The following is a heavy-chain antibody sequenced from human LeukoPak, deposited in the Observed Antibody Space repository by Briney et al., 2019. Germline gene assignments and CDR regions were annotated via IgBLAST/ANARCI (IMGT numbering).Heavy chain of an antibody. V-gene: IGHV3-23*01. J-gene: IGHJ4*02. CDR2: VRGSGTDT. Sequence: GGSLRLSCAASGFTFSTYAMSWVRQARGKGLEWVSAVRGSGTDTYYADSVKGRFTISRDNSKNTLYLQMNSLRAEDTAIYYCAKTSCANSAYDSPFDYWGQGTLVTVSS. CDR3: AKTSCANSAYDSPFDY. D-gene: IGHD5-12*01. CDR1: GFTFSTYA.